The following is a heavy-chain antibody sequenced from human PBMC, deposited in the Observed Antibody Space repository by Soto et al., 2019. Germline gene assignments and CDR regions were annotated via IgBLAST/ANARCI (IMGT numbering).Heavy chain of an antibody. V-gene: IGHV5-51*01. Sequence: GESLKISCKGSGYSFTSYWIGWVLQMPGKGLEWMGIIYPGDSDTRYSPSFQGQVTISADKSISTAYLQWSSLKASDTAMYYCASAIVVVPAAMIYWGQGTLVTVSS. CDR1: GYSFTSYW. CDR2: IYPGDSDT. CDR3: ASAIVVVPAAMIY. J-gene: IGHJ4*02. D-gene: IGHD2-2*01.